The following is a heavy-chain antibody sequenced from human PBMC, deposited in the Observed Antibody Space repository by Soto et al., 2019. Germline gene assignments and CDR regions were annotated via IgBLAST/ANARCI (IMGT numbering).Heavy chain of an antibody. CDR2: FDPEDGET. D-gene: IGHD3-10*01. Sequence: ASVKVSCKVSGYTLTELSMHWVRQAPGKGLEWMGGFDPEDGETIYAQKFQGRVTMTEDTSTDTAYMELSSLRSEDTAVYYCATDRGRLLWFGELLLRPSYYYGMDVWGQGTKVTVSS. CDR3: ATDRGRLLWFGELLLRPSYYYGMDV. V-gene: IGHV1-24*01. CDR1: GYTLTELS. J-gene: IGHJ6*02.